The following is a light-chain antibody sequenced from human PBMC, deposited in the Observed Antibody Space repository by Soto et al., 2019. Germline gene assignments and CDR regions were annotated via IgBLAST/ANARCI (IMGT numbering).Light chain of an antibody. V-gene: IGLV1-40*01. CDR1: SSNIGAGYD. Sequence: QSLLTQPPSVSGAPGQRVTISCTGSSSNIGAGYDVHWYQQLPGTAPKLLIYGNSNRPSGVPDRFSGSKSGTSASLAITGLQAEDEAGYYCQFYDSSLSGSVVFGGGTKVTVL. CDR2: GNS. J-gene: IGLJ2*01. CDR3: QFYDSSLSGSVV.